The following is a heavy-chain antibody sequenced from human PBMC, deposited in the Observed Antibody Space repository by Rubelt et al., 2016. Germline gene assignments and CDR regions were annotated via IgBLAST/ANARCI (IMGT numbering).Heavy chain of an antibody. CDR3: ARGLTIAVAGTPDY. V-gene: IGHV3-21*01. CDR2: ISSSGSYI. D-gene: IGHD6-19*01. J-gene: IGHJ4*02. Sequence: MGLEWVSSISSSGSYIYYADSVRGRFTISRDNAKSSLSLQMNSLRAEDTAVCYCARGLTIAVAGTPDYWGQGTLVTVSS.